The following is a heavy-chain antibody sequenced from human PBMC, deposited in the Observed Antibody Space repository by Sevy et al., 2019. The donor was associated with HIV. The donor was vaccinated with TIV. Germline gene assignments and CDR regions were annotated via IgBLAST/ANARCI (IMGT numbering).Heavy chain of an antibody. CDR3: ARAREDFWRRVDY. CDR1: GYTFTSYG. D-gene: IGHD3-3*01. Sequence: ASVKVSCKASGYTFTSYGITWVGQAPGQGLEWMGWISTYNGNTNYAQNLQGRVTMTTDTSTSTAYMELRSLRSDDTAVYFCARAREDFWRRVDYWGQGTLVTVSS. J-gene: IGHJ4*02. V-gene: IGHV1-18*01. CDR2: ISTYNGNT.